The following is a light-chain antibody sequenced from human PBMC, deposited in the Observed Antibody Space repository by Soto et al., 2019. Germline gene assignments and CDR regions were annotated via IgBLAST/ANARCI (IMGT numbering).Light chain of an antibody. CDR3: AAWDDSLNGRV. Sequence: SVRTQPPSASGNPGQRVTISCSGSNSNIGSNTVNWYQQLPGTAPKLLIYYDNLRPSGVPDRISGSKSGTSASLAISGLXSDDEADYYCAAWDDSLNGRVFGTGTKVTVL. CDR2: YDN. J-gene: IGLJ1*01. V-gene: IGLV1-44*01. CDR1: NSNIGSNT.